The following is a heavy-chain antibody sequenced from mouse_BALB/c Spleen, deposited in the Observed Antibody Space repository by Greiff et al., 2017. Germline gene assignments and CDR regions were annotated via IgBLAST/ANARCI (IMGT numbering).Heavy chain of an antibody. Sequence: EVKLMESGPELVKPGASVKMSCKASGYTFTSYVMHWVKQKPGQGLEWIGYINPYNDGTKYNEKFKGKATLTSDKSSSTAYMELSSLTSEDSAVYYCARRDGSSYGYAMDYWGQGTSVTVSS. J-gene: IGHJ4*01. CDR1: GYTFTSYV. CDR2: INPYNDGT. CDR3: ARRDGSSYGYAMDY. D-gene: IGHD1-1*01. V-gene: IGHV1-14*01.